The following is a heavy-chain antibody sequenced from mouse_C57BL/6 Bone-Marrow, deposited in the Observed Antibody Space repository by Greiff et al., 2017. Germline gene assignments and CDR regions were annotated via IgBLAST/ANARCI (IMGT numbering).Heavy chain of an antibody. Sequence: VQLQQSGPELVKPGASVKLSCKASGYTFTSSDINWVKQRPGQGLEWIGWIYPSDGSTKYNEKFKGKATLTVDTSSSTAYMELHSLTSEDSAVYFCARDNGISYWYFDVWGKGTTVTVSS. CDR3: ARDNGISYWYFDV. V-gene: IGHV1-85*01. CDR1: GYTFTSSD. D-gene: IGHD1-1*01. J-gene: IGHJ1*03. CDR2: IYPSDGST.